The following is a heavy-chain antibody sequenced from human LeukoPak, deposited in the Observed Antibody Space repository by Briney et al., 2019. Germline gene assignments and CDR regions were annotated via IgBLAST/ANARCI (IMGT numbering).Heavy chain of an antibody. J-gene: IGHJ3*02. CDR3: ARGSASPAALAFDI. D-gene: IGHD2-15*01. Sequence: PSETLPLTCSVSGGPISSHLWSWIRQPARKRLECIGRIYSSENTIYNPSLKSRLTMLVDTSKNQFSLKLSSVTAADTAVYYCARGSASPAALAFDIWGQGTMVTVSS. CDR2: IYSSENT. CDR1: GGPISSHL. V-gene: IGHV4-4*07.